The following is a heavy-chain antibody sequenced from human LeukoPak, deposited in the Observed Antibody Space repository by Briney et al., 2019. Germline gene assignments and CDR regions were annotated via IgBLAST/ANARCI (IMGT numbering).Heavy chain of an antibody. J-gene: IGHJ2*01. CDR3: ARVGTMIVVSRKVGYFDL. V-gene: IGHV1-8*01. CDR1: GYTFTSYD. Sequence: GASVKVTCKASGYTFTSYDINWVRQATGQGLEWMGWMNPNSGNTGYAQKFQGRVTMTRNTSISTAYMELSSLRSEDTAVYYCARVGTMIVVSRKVGYFDLWGRGTLVTVSS. CDR2: MNPNSGNT. D-gene: IGHD3-22*01.